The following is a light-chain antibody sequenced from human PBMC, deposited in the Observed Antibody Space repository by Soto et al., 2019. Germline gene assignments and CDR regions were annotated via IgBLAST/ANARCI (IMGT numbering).Light chain of an antibody. CDR3: QQYADWPTT. CDR1: QSVSSNY. J-gene: IGKJ1*01. CDR2: GAF. V-gene: IGKV3-20*01. Sequence: EIVLTQSPGTLSLSPGERATFSCRASQSVSSNYLAWYQQKPGQAPRLLIYGAFKRATGIPDRISGSGSGTEFTLTISSLQSEDLAVYYCQQYADWPTTFGQGTKVDIK.